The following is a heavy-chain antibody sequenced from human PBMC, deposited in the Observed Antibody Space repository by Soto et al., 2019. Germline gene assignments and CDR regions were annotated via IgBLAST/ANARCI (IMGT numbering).Heavy chain of an antibody. CDR3: ARVQVSGFLVS. D-gene: IGHD3-10*01. CDR2: INYSGST. V-gene: IGHV4-30-4*01. J-gene: IGHJ4*02. Sequence: QVQLQESGPGLVKPSQTLSLTCTVSGGSISSGDYYWSWIRQPPGKVLEWIGYINYSGSTYYNQSFKMRVTSSVDTSMIASPATLSSARPAGPAVCYCARVQVSGFLVSWGQGTLVTVS. CDR1: GGSISSGDYY.